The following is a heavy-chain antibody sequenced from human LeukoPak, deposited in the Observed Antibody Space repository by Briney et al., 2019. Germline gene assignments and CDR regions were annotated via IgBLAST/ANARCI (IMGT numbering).Heavy chain of an antibody. V-gene: IGHV1-46*01. J-gene: IGHJ6*03. CDR2: INPSGGST. CDR3: ARSVATPYMDV. Sequence: ASVKVSCKASGYIFTSYYMHWVRQAPGHGLEWMGIINPSGGSTSYAQKFQGRVTMTRDTSTSTVYMELSSLRSEDTAVYYCARSVATPYMDVWGKGTTVTVSS. D-gene: IGHD5-12*01. CDR1: GYIFTSYY.